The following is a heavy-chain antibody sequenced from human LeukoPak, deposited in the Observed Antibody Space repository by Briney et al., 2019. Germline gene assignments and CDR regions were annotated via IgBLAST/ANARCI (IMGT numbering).Heavy chain of an antibody. CDR2: IKEDGTET. J-gene: IGHJ4*02. CDR3: AKEGRSLQTY. D-gene: IGHD5-24*01. Sequence: PGGSLRLSCAASGFRFSGNWMSWVRLAPGKGLEWVANIKEDGTETYYVDSVKGRFTISRDNAKNSLYLQMNSLRVEDTAVYYCAKEGRSLQTYWGQGTLVTVSS. V-gene: IGHV3-7*03. CDR1: GFRFSGNW.